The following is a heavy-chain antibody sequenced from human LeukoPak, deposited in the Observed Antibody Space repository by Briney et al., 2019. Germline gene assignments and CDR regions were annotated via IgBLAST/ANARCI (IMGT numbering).Heavy chain of an antibody. V-gene: IGHV4-59*01. CDR3: AREAIAVAGTGIDY. J-gene: IGHJ4*02. D-gene: IGHD6-19*01. Sequence: SETLSLTCTVSGASISSFYWTWTRQPPGKGLEWIGYVSYIGSTSYNPSLKSRVTISVDTSKNQFSLKLSSVTAADTAVYYCAREAIAVAGTGIDYWGQGTLVTVSS. CDR2: VSYIGST. CDR1: GASISSFY.